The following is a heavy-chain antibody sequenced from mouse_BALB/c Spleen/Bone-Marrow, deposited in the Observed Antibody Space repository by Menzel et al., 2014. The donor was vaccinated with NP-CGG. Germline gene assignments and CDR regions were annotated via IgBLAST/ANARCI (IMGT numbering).Heavy chain of an antibody. V-gene: IGHV3-6*02. CDR1: GYSITSGYY. D-gene: IGHD2-1*01. CDR3: ARGGGNYWYFDV. Sequence: DVHLVESGPGLVKPSQSLSLTCSVTGYSITSGYYWNWIRQFPGNKLEWMGYISFDSNNNYNPSLKNRISITRDTSKNQFFLKLNSVTTEDTATHYCARGGGNYWYFDVWGAGTTVTVSS. J-gene: IGHJ1*01. CDR2: ISFDSNN.